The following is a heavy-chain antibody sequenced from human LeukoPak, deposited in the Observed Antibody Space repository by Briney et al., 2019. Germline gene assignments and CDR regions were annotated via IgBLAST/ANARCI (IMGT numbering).Heavy chain of an antibody. V-gene: IGHV1-2*02. CDR3: ARDGYKDPSSSWYEDWFDP. CDR2: INPNSGGT. J-gene: IGHJ5*02. CDR1: GYTFTGYY. Sequence: ASVKVSCKASGYTFTGYYMHWVRQAPGQGLEWMGWINPNSGGTNYAQKFQGRVTMTRDTSISTAYMELSRLRSDDTAVYYCARDGYKDPSSSWYEDWFDPWGQGTLVTVSS. D-gene: IGHD6-13*01.